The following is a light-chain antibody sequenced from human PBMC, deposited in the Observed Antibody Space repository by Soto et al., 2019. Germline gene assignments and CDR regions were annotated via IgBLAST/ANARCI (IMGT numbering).Light chain of an antibody. CDR1: QGISSY. CDR2: AAS. J-gene: IGKJ5*01. CDR3: QQYYSYPIT. Sequence: AIQLTQSPSSLSASTVDRVTITCRASQGISSYLAWYQQKPGKAPKLLIYAASTLQSGVPSRFSGSGSGTDFTLTISCLQSEDFATYYCQQYYSYPITFGQGTRLEIK. V-gene: IGKV1-8*01.